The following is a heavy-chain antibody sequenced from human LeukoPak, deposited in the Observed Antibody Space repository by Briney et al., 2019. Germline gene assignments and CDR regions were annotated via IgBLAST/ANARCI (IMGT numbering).Heavy chain of an antibody. J-gene: IGHJ4*02. D-gene: IGHD2-15*01. CDR2: IYHSGST. Sequence: SETLSLTCAVSGGSISSGGYSWSWIQQPPGKGLEWIGYIYHSGSTYYNPSLKSRVTISVDRSKNQFSLKLSSVTAADTAVYYCARGDIVAYWFDYWGQGTLVTVSS. CDR3: ARGDIVAYWFDY. CDR1: GGSISSGGYS. V-gene: IGHV4-30-2*01.